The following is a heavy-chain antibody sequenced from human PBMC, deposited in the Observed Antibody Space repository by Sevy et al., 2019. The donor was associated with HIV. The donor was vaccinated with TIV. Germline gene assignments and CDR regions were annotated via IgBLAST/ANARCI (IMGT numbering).Heavy chain of an antibody. V-gene: IGHV3-7*03. CDR1: GFTFSTYW. CDR3: ARDNATVSRRGLRYYYYGTDV. J-gene: IGHJ6*02. Sequence: GESLKISCAASGFTFSTYWMSWFRQAPGKGLEWVANINEDGTEKFYVDSVKGRFTMSRDNAKNSLYLQMNSLRAEDAAVHYCARDNATVSRRGLRYYYYGTDVWGQGTTVTVSS. CDR2: INEDGTEK. D-gene: IGHD2-2*01.